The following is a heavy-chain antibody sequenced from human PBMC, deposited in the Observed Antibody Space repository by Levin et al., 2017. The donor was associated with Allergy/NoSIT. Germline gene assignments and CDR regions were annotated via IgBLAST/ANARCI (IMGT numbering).Heavy chain of an antibody. D-gene: IGHD3-16*02. Sequence: GESLKISCVVSGLTFSDYAMSWIRQTPDKGLEWISIISGDSRVIYYADSVRGRFTISRDNSKNTLYLQMNSLRAEDTALYYCVSYRDGPYIHIAYWGQGTLVTVSS. J-gene: IGHJ4*02. V-gene: IGHV3-23*01. CDR1: GLTFSDYA. CDR2: ISGDSRVI. CDR3: VSYRDGPYIHIAY.